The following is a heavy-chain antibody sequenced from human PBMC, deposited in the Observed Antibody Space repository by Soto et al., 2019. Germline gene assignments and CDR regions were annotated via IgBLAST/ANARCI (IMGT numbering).Heavy chain of an antibody. Sequence: VTFSCKAYGCTFSSYAISWVRQAPGQGLEWMGGIIPIFGTANYAQKFQGRVTITADESTSTAYMELSSLRSEDTAVYYCARFSVDTAMVRNYYYYYGMDVWGQGTTVTVSS. J-gene: IGHJ6*01. CDR1: GCTFSSYA. V-gene: IGHV1-69*13. D-gene: IGHD5-18*01. CDR2: IIPIFGTA. CDR3: ARFSVDTAMVRNYYYYYGMDV.